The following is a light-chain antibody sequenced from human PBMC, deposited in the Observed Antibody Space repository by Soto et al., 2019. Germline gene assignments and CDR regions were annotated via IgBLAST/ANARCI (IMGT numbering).Light chain of an antibody. Sequence: DIQLTQSPSFLSASIGDKVTITCRASQGISTHLAWYRQKPGKAPKLLIYAASTLQTGVPSRFSGSGSGTEFSLTISSLQPEDFATYYCQQVNSYPLTFGGGTKVEIK. CDR1: QGISTH. V-gene: IGKV1-9*01. J-gene: IGKJ4*01. CDR2: AAS. CDR3: QQVNSYPLT.